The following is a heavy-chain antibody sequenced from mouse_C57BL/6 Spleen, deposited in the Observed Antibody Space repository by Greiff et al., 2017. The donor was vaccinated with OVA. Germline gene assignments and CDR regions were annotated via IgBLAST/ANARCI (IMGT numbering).Heavy chain of an antibody. D-gene: IGHD1-1*01. CDR1: GYTFTSYW. J-gene: IGHJ3*01. V-gene: IGHV1-61*01. Sequence: QVQLQQPGAELVRPGSSVKLSCKASGYTFTSYWMHWVKQRPGQGLEWIGNIYPSDSETHYNQKFKDKATLTVDKSSSTAYMQLSSLTSEDSAVYYCARTAYGWFDYWGQGTPVTVSA. CDR3: ARTAYGWFDY. CDR2: IYPSDSET.